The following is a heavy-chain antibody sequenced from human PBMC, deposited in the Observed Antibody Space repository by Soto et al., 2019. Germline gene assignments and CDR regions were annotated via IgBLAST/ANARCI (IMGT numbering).Heavy chain of an antibody. Sequence: GGSLRLSCAASGFIVSRNYMYWVRQAPGKGLEWVSVIDGGGYTYYADSVKGRFTISRDNSKNTLHLQMNSLRAEDSAVYYCARGGDSAYVTPPISNWFDPWGQGTLVTVSS. CDR3: ARGGDSAYVTPPISNWFDP. J-gene: IGHJ5*02. CDR2: IDGGGYT. CDR1: GFIVSRNY. V-gene: IGHV3-53*01. D-gene: IGHD3-22*01.